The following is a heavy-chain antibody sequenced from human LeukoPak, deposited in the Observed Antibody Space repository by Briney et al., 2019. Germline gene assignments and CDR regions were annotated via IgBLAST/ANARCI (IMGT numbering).Heavy chain of an antibody. D-gene: IGHD6-13*01. Sequence: ASVKVSCKASGGTFSSYTINWARQAPGQGLEWMGWMNPNSGNTGYAQKFQGRVTITRNTSISTVYMELSSLRSEDTAVYYCARVRYSSSWYYFDYWGQGTLVTVSS. CDR2: MNPNSGNT. CDR3: ARVRYSSSWYYFDY. CDR1: GGTFSSYT. V-gene: IGHV1-8*03. J-gene: IGHJ4*02.